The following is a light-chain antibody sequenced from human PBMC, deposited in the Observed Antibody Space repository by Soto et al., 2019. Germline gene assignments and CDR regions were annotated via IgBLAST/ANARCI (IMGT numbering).Light chain of an antibody. CDR1: QSISRY. CDR2: AAS. J-gene: IGKJ1*01. Sequence: IQMTQSPSTLSASLGDRVTITCRASQSISRYLNWYQQKPGKAPKLLIYAASSLQSGVPSRFSGSGSGTDFTLTISSLKTEDFATYYCQQRYSTTRTFGQGTKV. CDR3: QQRYSTTRT. V-gene: IGKV1-39*01.